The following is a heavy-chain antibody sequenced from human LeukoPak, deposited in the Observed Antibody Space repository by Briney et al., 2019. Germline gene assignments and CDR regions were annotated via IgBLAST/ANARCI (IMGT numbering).Heavy chain of an antibody. CDR3: ARSFSSSWPWDAFDI. CDR1: GFTFSSNA. CDR2: ISYDGIYK. Sequence: PGGSLRLSCAASGFTFSSNAMNWVRQAPGRGLEWVAIISYDGIYKYYADSVKGRFTISRENAKNSLYLQMNSLRAEDTAVYYCARSFSSSWPWDAFDIWGQGTMVTVSS. J-gene: IGHJ3*02. D-gene: IGHD6-13*01. V-gene: IGHV3-30*14.